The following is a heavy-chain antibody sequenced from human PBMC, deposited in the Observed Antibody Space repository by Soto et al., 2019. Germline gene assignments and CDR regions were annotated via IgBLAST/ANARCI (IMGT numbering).Heavy chain of an antibody. CDR1: GFTFSSYG. Sequence: VQLAESGGGVVQPGRSLRLSCVASGFTFSSYGMTWVRQAPGKGLEWVAVISNDGSYDFYADSVKGRFTISRDTSKNTLLLQMNSLKPEDTALYFCVKGRGANCRDPTCYMFDSWGQGERVTVS. V-gene: IGHV3-30*18. CDR2: ISNDGSYD. D-gene: IGHD2-2*01. CDR3: VKGRGANCRDPTCYMFDS. J-gene: IGHJ4*02.